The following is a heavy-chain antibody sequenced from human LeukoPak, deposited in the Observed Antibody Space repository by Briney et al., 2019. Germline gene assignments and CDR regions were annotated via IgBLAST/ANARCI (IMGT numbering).Heavy chain of an antibody. CDR1: GYTFTSYG. V-gene: IGHV1-2*02. CDR3: ARVSTSGYRDWLDP. J-gene: IGHJ5*02. CDR2: IYPKSGGT. D-gene: IGHD3-9*01. Sequence: ASVKVSCKASGYTFTSYGISWVRQAPGQGLEWMGWIYPKSGGTNSAQKFQGRVTMTRDTSISTAYMELSRLRFDDTAVYYRARVSTSGYRDWLDPWGQGTLVTVSS.